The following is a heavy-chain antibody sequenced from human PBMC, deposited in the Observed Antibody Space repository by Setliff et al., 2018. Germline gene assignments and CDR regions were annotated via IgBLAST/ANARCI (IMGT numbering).Heavy chain of an antibody. V-gene: IGHV3-23*01. CDR1: GFTFSSYA. CDR2: ISGSGGST. D-gene: IGHD3-22*01. J-gene: IGHJ4*02. CDR3: AKDPNYYDSSGYPGYFDY. Sequence: GGSLRLSCAASGFTFSSYAMSWVRQAPGRGLEWVSAISGSGGSTYYADSVKGRFTISRDNSKNTLYLQMNSLRAEDTAVYYCAKDPNYYDSSGYPGYFDYWGQGTLVTVSS.